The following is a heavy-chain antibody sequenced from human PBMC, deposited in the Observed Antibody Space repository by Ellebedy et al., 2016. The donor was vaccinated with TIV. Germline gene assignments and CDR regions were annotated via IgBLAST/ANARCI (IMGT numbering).Heavy chain of an antibody. D-gene: IGHD1-7*01. CDR2: TFYRFNWYN. Sequence: MPSETLSLTCAISGDSVSSNSVAWVWIRLSPSRGLEWLGRTFYRFNWYNDYAVSLRSRISINADTTENQYSLQLSSVTPEDTAIYYCARETTRYANLDYWGQGILVTVSS. J-gene: IGHJ4*02. CDR3: ARETTRYANLDY. V-gene: IGHV6-1*01. CDR1: GDSVSSNSVA.